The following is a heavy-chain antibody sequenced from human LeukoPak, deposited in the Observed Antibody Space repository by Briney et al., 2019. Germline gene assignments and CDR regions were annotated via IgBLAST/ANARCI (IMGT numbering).Heavy chain of an antibody. V-gene: IGHV3-21*01. Sequence: GGSLRLSCAASGFTFSGYSMNWIRQAPGKGLEWVSSISSSTSYIYYADSVKGRLTISKDNAKNSLYLQMNSLRAEDTAVYYCARAGGSTVSHSDYWGQGTLVTVSS. CDR1: GFTFSGYS. D-gene: IGHD4-17*01. J-gene: IGHJ4*02. CDR3: ARAGGSTVSHSDY. CDR2: ISSSTSYI.